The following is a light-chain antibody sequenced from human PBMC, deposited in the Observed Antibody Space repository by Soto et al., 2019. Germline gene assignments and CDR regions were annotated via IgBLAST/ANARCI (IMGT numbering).Light chain of an antibody. Sequence: QSVLTQPPSVSGAPGQGVTISCTGNSSNIGAGYDVHWHQQLPGAARKLHMYARNKRASGVHERFCGSKSDTSAFLAITALQAEDEADYYCKSYDSSLSRSYVFGNGNKVIVL. CDR3: KSYDSSLSRSYV. V-gene: IGLV1-40*01. J-gene: IGLJ1*01. CDR1: SSNIGAGYD. CDR2: ARN.